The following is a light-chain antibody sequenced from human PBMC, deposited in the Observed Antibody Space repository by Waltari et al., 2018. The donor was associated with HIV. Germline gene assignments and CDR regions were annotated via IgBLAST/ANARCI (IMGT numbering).Light chain of an antibody. Sequence: DIKMTKSPSSVSASVGDTVTITCRASQGISTYLAWFHQRPGKAPTSLIYGASNLQSGVSSRFSGSPSGTEFTLTITNLQPEDFGTYYCQQYNSYPFTFGPGTKVDLK. CDR2: GAS. CDR3: QQYNSYPFT. V-gene: IGKV1-16*01. J-gene: IGKJ3*01. CDR1: QGISTY.